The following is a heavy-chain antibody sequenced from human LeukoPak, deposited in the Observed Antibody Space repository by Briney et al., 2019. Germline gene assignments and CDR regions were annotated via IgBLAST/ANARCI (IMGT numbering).Heavy chain of an antibody. D-gene: IGHD2-2*01. V-gene: IGHV1-18*01. CDR3: ARTVSCSSTSCYLSDY. CDR1: GYTFTSYG. Sequence: GASVKVSCKASGYTFTSYGISWVRQAPGQGLEWMGLISAYNGNTNYAQKLQGRVTMTTDTSTSTAYMELRSLRSDDTAVYYCARTVSCSSTSCYLSDYWGQGTLVTVSS. CDR2: ISAYNGNT. J-gene: IGHJ4*02.